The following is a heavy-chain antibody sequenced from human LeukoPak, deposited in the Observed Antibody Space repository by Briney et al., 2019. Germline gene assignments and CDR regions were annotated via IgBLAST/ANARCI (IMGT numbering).Heavy chain of an antibody. CDR2: ICYSGNT. CDR3: ARGQDDYSSFYTWFDP. D-gene: IGHD4-11*01. Sequence: SQTLSLTCTVSGGSISSGGYYWSWIRQHPGKGLEWIGYICYSGNTYYSPSLRSRVTISIDTSKNQFSLKLSSVTAADTAVYYCARGQDDYSSFYTWFDPWGQGTLVTVSS. V-gene: IGHV4-31*03. CDR1: GGSISSGGYY. J-gene: IGHJ5*02.